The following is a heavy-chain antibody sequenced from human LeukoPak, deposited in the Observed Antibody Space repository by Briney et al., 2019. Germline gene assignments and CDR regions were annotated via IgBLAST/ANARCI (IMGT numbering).Heavy chain of an antibody. V-gene: IGHV1-18*01. Sequence: ASVKVSCKASGGTFSSYAISLVRQAPGQGLEWMGWISAYNGNTNYAQKLQGRVNMTTDTSTSTAYMELRSLRSDDKAVYYCASDGGWYYYYMDVWGKGTTVTVSS. CDR3: ASDGGWYYYYMDV. CDR1: GGTFSSYA. CDR2: ISAYNGNT. J-gene: IGHJ6*03. D-gene: IGHD6-19*01.